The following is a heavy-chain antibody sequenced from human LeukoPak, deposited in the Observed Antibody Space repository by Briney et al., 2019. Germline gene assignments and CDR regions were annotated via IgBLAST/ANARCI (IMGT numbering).Heavy chain of an antibody. CDR2: IYYSGST. CDR3: ARGANGAAAGTVHGY. J-gene: IGHJ4*02. V-gene: IGHV4-39*07. CDR1: GGSISSSSYY. D-gene: IGHD6-13*01. Sequence: PSETLSLTCTVSGGSISSSSYYWGWIRQPPGKGLEWIGSIYYSGSTYYNPSLKSRVTISVDTSKNQFSLKLSSVTAADTAVYYCARGANGAAAGTVHGYWGQGTLVTVSS.